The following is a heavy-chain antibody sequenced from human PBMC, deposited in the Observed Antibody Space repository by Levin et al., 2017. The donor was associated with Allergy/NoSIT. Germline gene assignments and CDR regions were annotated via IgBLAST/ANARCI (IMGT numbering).Heavy chain of an antibody. J-gene: IGHJ4*02. CDR2: INHSGST. D-gene: IGHD3-9*01. CDR3: ARGGGKARYDILTGYYKRAYFDY. Sequence: PSETLSLTCAVYGGSFSGYYWSWIRQPPGKGLEWIGEINHSGSTNYNPSLKSRVTISVDTSKNQFSLKLSSVTAADTAVYYCARGGGKARYDILTGYYKRAYFDYWGQGTLVTVSS. CDR1: GGSFSGYY. V-gene: IGHV4-34*01.